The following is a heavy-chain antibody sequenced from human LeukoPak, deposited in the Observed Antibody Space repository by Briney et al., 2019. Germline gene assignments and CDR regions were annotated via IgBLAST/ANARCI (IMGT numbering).Heavy chain of an antibody. CDR3: ARGRSRVTIFGVALNWLDS. Sequence: SETLSLTCAVYGGSFSNYDWTWIRQPPGKGLEWIGEIHHSGRTNYNPSLKSRITISADTSKKQFSLRLSSVTAADTAVYHCARGRSRVTIFGVALNWLDSWGQGNLVAVSS. CDR2: IHHSGRT. CDR1: GGSFSNYD. J-gene: IGHJ5*01. D-gene: IGHD3-3*01. V-gene: IGHV4-34*01.